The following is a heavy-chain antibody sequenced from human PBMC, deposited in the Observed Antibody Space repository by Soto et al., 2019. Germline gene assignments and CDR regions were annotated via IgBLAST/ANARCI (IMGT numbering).Heavy chain of an antibody. CDR1: GFTFSNAW. V-gene: IGHV3-15*01. Sequence: GGSLRLSXAASGFTFSNAWMSWVRQAPGKGLEWVGRIKSKTDGGTTDYAAPVKGRFTISRDDSKNTLYLQMNSLKTEDTAVYYCTTYGTYYYGSGSYLVDYGMDVWGQGTTVTVSS. J-gene: IGHJ6*02. D-gene: IGHD3-10*01. CDR3: TTYGTYYYGSGSYLVDYGMDV. CDR2: IKSKTDGGTT.